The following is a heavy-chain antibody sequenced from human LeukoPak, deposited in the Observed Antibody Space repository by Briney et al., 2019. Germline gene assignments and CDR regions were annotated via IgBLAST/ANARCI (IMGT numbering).Heavy chain of an antibody. V-gene: IGHV3-21*01. J-gene: IGHJ4*02. CDR3: ARDLKTGYCSGGSFYRPYYFDY. CDR2: ISSSSSYI. Sequence: GGSLSLSCAASGFTFSSYSMNWVRQAPGKGLEWVSSISSSSSYIYYADSVKGRFTISRDNAKNSLYLQMNSLRAEDTAVYYSARDLKTGYCSGGSFYRPYYFDYWGQGTLVTVSS. D-gene: IGHD2-15*01. CDR1: GFTFSSYS.